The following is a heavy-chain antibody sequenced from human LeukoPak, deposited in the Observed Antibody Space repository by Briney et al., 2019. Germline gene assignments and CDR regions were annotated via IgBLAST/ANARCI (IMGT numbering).Heavy chain of an antibody. D-gene: IGHD6-13*01. Sequence: GGSLRLSCAASGFTFSSYAMHWVRQAPGKGLEWVAVISDDGINKYYADSVKGRFTISRDNSKNTLYLQMNSLRAEDTAVYYCARNVVAKRSWPYYYYGMDVWGQGTTVTVSS. J-gene: IGHJ6*02. CDR1: GFTFSSYA. CDR2: ISDDGINK. V-gene: IGHV3-30*04. CDR3: ARNVVAKRSWPYYYYGMDV.